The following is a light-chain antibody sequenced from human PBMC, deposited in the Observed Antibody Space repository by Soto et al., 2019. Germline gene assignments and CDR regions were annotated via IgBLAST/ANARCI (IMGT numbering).Light chain of an antibody. CDR2: AAS. CDR3: QQPDSYPCT. Sequence: DIQLTQSPSFLSASVGDRVTITCRASQGFSNSLAWYQQKPGKAPKLLIYAASTLQSGVPSRFSGSGSGTEFTLPISRLQPEDFATYSCQQPDSYPCTFGQGTKLEIK. CDR1: QGFSNS. J-gene: IGKJ2*02. V-gene: IGKV1-9*01.